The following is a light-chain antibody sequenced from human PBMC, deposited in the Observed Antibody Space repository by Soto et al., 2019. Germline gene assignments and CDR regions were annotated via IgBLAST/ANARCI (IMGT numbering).Light chain of an antibody. Sequence: EIVLTQSPGTLSLSPGERATLSCRASQSVRSNHLAWYQQKPGQAPSLLIYDASSRATGIPDRFSGSGSGTDFTLTISRLEPEDFAMYYCQQYCTSAPITFGQGTRLEIE. CDR3: QQYCTSAPIT. CDR2: DAS. J-gene: IGKJ5*01. V-gene: IGKV3-20*01. CDR1: QSVRSNH.